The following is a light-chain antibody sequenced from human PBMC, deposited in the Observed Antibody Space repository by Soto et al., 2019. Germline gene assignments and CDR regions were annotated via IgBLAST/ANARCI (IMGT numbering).Light chain of an antibody. Sequence: QSALTQPPSASGSPGQSVTISCTRTSSDVGGYNYVSWYHQHPGKAPKVMIYEVSKRPSGVPDRFSGSRSGNTASLTVSGLQAEDEADYYCSSYAGSNVVFGGGTKLTVL. J-gene: IGLJ2*01. CDR2: EVS. CDR1: SSDVGGYNY. CDR3: SSYAGSNVV. V-gene: IGLV2-8*01.